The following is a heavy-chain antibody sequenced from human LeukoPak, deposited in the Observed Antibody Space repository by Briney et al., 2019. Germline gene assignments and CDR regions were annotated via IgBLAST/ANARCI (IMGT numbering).Heavy chain of an antibody. CDR2: INPNSGGT. J-gene: IGHJ4*02. CDR1: GYTFTGYY. CDR3: AREWSWFGNHEGYFDY. D-gene: IGHD3-10*01. V-gene: IGHV1-2*02. Sequence: ASVKVSCKASGYTFTGYYMHWVRQAPGQGLEWMGWINPNSGGTNYAQKFQGRVTMTRDTSISTAYMELSRLRSDDTDVYYCAREWSWFGNHEGYFDYWGQGTLVTVSS.